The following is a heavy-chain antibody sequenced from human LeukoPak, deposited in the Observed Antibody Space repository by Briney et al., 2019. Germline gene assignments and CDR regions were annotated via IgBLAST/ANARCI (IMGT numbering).Heavy chain of an antibody. J-gene: IGHJ4*02. CDR2: ISHSSGFT. V-gene: IGHV3-11*03. Sequence: GSLRLSYAASGFTFSDYYMSWIRQAPGQGLEWVAYISHSSGFTNYADSVKGRFAISRDNAKNSLYLQMDRLRAEDTAIYYCAKLFKAYSSTWIDYWGQGNLVTVSS. CDR3: AKLFKAYSSTWIDY. CDR1: GFTFSDYY. D-gene: IGHD6-13*01.